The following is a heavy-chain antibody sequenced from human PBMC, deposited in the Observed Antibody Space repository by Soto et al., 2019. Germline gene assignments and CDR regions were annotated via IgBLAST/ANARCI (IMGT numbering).Heavy chain of an antibody. CDR3: ASNRGGYSGYDYYY. CDR1: GGSISSGDFS. J-gene: IGHJ4*02. V-gene: IGHV4-30-2*01. Sequence: QLQLQESGSGLVKPSQTLSLTCAVSGGSISSGDFSWSWIRQPPGTGLEWIGYIYHSGSTYYNPYLKSRVTISVDRSKNQFSLKLSSVTAADTAVYYCASNRGGYSGYDYYYWGQGTLVTVSS. D-gene: IGHD5-12*01. CDR2: IYHSGST.